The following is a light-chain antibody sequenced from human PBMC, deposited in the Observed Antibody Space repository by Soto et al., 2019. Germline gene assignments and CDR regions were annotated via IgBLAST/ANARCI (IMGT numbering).Light chain of an antibody. J-gene: IGKJ4*01. CDR3: QKLNSYPLT. CDR1: QDISNY. Sequence: DIQMTQSPSSMSASVGDRVTSTCQASQDISNYLNWYQQKPGKAPKLLIYAASTLQSGVPSRFSGSGSGTEFTLTISSLQPEDFATYYCQKLNSYPLTFGGGTKVDIK. V-gene: IGKV1-9*01. CDR2: AAS.